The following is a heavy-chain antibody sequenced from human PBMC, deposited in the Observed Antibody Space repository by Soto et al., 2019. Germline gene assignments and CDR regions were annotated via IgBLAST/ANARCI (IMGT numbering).Heavy chain of an antibody. CDR3: ARELAYGDYHHFPDY. CDR1: GFTFSDYY. CDR2: ISSSGSTI. J-gene: IGHJ4*02. V-gene: IGHV3-11*01. D-gene: IGHD4-17*01. Sequence: ESGGGLVKPGGSLRLSCAASGFTFSDYYMSWIRQAPGKGLEWVSYISSSGSTIYYADSVKGRFTISRDNAKNSLYLQMNSLRAEDTAMYYCARELAYGDYHHFPDYWGQGTLVTVSS.